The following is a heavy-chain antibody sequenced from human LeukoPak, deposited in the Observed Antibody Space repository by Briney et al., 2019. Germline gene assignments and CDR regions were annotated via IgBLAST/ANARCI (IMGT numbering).Heavy chain of an antibody. V-gene: IGHV1-2*02. J-gene: IGHJ4*02. Sequence: ASVKVSCKASGYTFTGYYMHWVRQAPGQGLEWMGWINPNSGGTNYAQKFQGRVTMTRDTSISTAYMELSRLRSDDTAVYYCASITLGGYGRSWSPFDHWGQGTLVTVSS. D-gene: IGHD6-13*01. CDR2: INPNSGGT. CDR3: ASITLGGYGRSWSPFDH. CDR1: GYTFTGYY.